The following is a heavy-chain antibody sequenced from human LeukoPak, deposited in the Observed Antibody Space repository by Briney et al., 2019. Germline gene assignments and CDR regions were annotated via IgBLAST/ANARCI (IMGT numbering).Heavy chain of an antibody. CDR2: INPNSGGT. V-gene: IGHV1-2*02. Sequence: ASVKVSCKASGYTFTGYYMHWVRQAPGQGLEWMGWINPNSGGTNYAQKFQGRVTMTRDTSFGTAYMELSRLRSDDTAVYYCAREGYSGYGGPAGYYYYGMDVWGQGTTVTVSS. J-gene: IGHJ6*02. CDR1: GYTFTGYY. CDR3: AREGYSGYGGPAGYYYYGMDV. D-gene: IGHD5-12*01.